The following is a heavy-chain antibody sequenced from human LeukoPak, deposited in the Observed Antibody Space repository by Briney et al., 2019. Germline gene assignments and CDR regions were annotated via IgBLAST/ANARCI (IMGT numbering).Heavy chain of an antibody. Sequence: PEGSLRLSCAASGFTFSSYAMHWVRQAPGKGLEWVAVILYDGSNKYYADSVKGRFTISRDNSKNTLYLQMNSLRGEDTAVYYCARGTQSVHSSSPSWGQGTLVTVSS. CDR1: GFTFSSYA. J-gene: IGHJ4*02. V-gene: IGHV3-30-3*01. CDR3: ARGTQSVHSSSPS. D-gene: IGHD6-13*01. CDR2: ILYDGSNK.